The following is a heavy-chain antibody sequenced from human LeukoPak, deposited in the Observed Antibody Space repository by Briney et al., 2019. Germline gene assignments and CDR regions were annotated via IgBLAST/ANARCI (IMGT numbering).Heavy chain of an antibody. Sequence: SETLSLTCAVYGGSFSGYYWSWIRQPPGKGLEWIGEINHSGSTNYNPSLKSRVTISVDTSKNQFSLKLSSATAADTAVYYCARVLWFGESGHETKKFDPWGQGTLVTVSS. CDR3: ARVLWFGESGHETKKFDP. CDR1: GGSFSGYY. V-gene: IGHV4-34*01. D-gene: IGHD3-10*01. CDR2: INHSGST. J-gene: IGHJ5*02.